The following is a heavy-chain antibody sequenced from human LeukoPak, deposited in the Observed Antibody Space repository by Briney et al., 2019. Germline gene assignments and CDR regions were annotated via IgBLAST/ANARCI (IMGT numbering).Heavy chain of an antibody. CDR3: ARDSSGSYLEYGMDV. D-gene: IGHD1-26*01. V-gene: IGHV4-4*07. CDR1: GFTFSSYA. CDR2: IYTSGST. Sequence: PGGSLRLSCAASGFTFSSYAMSWIRQPAGKGLEWIGRIYTSGSTNYNPSLKSRVTMSVDTSKNQFSLKLSSVTAADTAVYYCARDSSGSYLEYGMDVWGQGTTVTVSS. J-gene: IGHJ6*02.